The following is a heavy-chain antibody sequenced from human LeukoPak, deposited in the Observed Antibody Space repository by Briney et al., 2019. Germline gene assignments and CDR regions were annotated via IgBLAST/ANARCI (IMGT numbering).Heavy chain of an antibody. Sequence: SETLSLTCAVYGGSFSGYYWSWIRQPPGKGLEWIGEINHSGSTNYNPSLKSRVTISVDTSKNQFSLKLSSVTAADTAVYYCARGGDCSGGSCYSGNWFDPWGQGTLVTVSS. D-gene: IGHD2-15*01. CDR2: INHSGST. CDR1: GGSFSGYY. V-gene: IGHV4-34*01. CDR3: ARGGDCSGGSCYSGNWFDP. J-gene: IGHJ5*02.